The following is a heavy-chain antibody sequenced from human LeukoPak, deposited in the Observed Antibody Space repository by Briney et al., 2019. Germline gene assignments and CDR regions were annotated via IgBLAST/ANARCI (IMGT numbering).Heavy chain of an antibody. CDR2: IRYDGSNK. CDR1: GFTFSSYG. D-gene: IGHD2-2*01. Sequence: PGGSLRLSCAASGFTFSSYGMHWVRQAPGKGLEWVAFIRYDGSNKYYADSVKGRFTISRDNSKNTLYLQMNSLRAEDTAVYYCARGEYCSSTSCLKKRYYYYMDVRGKGTTVTVSS. V-gene: IGHV3-30*02. CDR3: ARGEYCSSTSCLKKRYYYYMDV. J-gene: IGHJ6*03.